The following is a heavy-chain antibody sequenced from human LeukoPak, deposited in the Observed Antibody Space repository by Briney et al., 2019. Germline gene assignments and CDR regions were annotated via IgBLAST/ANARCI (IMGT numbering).Heavy chain of an antibody. D-gene: IGHD3-16*02. Sequence: GGSLRLSCAASGFTFSSYAMSWVRQAPGEGLEWVSAISGSGGSTYYADSVKGRFTISRDNSKNTLYLQMNSLRAEDTAVYYCAKAIPDYDYVWGSYRSPYYFDYWGQGTLVTVSS. CDR2: ISGSGGST. CDR1: GFTFSSYA. V-gene: IGHV3-23*01. J-gene: IGHJ4*02. CDR3: AKAIPDYDYVWGSYRSPYYFDY.